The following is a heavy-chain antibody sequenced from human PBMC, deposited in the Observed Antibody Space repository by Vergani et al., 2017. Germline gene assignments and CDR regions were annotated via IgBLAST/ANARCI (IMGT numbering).Heavy chain of an antibody. CDR2: ITASGNT. V-gene: IGHV4-31*03. CDR3: ARDPLYSTTWPFLLLDMDV. CDR1: GASISIGGHF. J-gene: IGHJ6*02. Sequence: VQLQESGPGLVNPSQTLSLTCSVSGASISIGGHFWTWIRQRPGKGLEWIGYITASGNTDFYPSLRRRLSMSVDTSKNNFSLKLTSLTAADTAVYYCARDPLYSTTWPFLLLDMDVWGQGTTVTVSS. D-gene: IGHD5-18*01.